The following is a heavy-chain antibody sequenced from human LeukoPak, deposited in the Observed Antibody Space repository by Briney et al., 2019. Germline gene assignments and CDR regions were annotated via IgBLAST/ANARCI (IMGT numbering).Heavy chain of an antibody. D-gene: IGHD3-22*01. CDR1: GGSIRSHY. Sequence: PSETLSLTCTVSGGSIRSHYWSWTRQPPGKGLEWIGYIYDSGSTNYNPSLKSRVTISVDTSKNQFSLKLSSVTAADTAVYYCARYYDSSGYWSTPHFDYWGQGTLVTVSS. CDR2: IYDSGST. J-gene: IGHJ4*02. CDR3: ARYYDSSGYWSTPHFDY. V-gene: IGHV4-59*11.